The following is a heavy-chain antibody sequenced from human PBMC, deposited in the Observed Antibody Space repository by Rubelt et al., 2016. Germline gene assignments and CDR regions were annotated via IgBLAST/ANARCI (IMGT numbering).Heavy chain of an antibody. CDR2: IYYSGNT. Sequence: QLQLQESGPGLVKPSETLSLTCTVSGGSISSSSYYWGWIRQPPGKGLEWIGRIYYSGNTYYNPSLRVGVTMAVDTSRNPFSRKRSSVTAADTAVDYCAIINCSSTSCYFDYWGQGTLVTVSS. J-gene: IGHJ4*02. V-gene: IGHV4-39*01. CDR1: GGSISSSSYY. D-gene: IGHD2-2*01. CDR3: AIINCSSTSCYFDY.